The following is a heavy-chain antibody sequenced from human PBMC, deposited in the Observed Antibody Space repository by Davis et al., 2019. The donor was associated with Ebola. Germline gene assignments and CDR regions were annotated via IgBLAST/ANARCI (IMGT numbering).Heavy chain of an antibody. CDR2: MSPDGTRT. Sequence: GESLKISCAGSGITLRSYWMHWVRQAPGKGLVWVSRMSPDGTRTDYAASVKGRFSISRDTAKNTLYLQMSSLRAEDTAVYYCARHGTDIMTSYFDYWGQGTRVTVSS. CDR3: ARHGTDIMTSYFDY. CDR1: GITLRSYW. D-gene: IGHD2-8*01. V-gene: IGHV3-74*01. J-gene: IGHJ4*02.